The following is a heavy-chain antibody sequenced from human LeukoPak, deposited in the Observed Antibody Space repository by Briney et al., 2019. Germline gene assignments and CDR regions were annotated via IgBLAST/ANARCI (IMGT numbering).Heavy chain of an antibody. V-gene: IGHV3-7*05. CDR1: GFTFSNHW. Sequence: PGGSLRLSCAVSGFTFSNHWMGWVRQAPGKGLEWVANVKEDGSEKYYVDSVKGRFTISRDNAKNSLYLQMNSLRAEDTALYYCARDRGGQWVELLLDSWGQGTLVTVSS. CDR3: ARDRGGQWVELLLDS. J-gene: IGHJ4*02. D-gene: IGHD3-10*01. CDR2: VKEDGSEK.